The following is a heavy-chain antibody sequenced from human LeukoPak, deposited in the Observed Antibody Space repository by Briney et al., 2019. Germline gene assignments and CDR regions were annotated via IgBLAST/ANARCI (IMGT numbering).Heavy chain of an antibody. Sequence: PGGSLRLSCAASGFTFNNYAMAWVRQAPGKGLEWVSTISDSGGATHYADSVTGRFTVSRDNSKNTLHLQLNSLRAEDTAVYYCARDVGGNHFFDYWGQGTLVTVSS. J-gene: IGHJ4*02. V-gene: IGHV3-23*01. CDR3: ARDVGGNHFFDY. CDR1: GFTFNNYA. CDR2: ISDSGGAT. D-gene: IGHD1-14*01.